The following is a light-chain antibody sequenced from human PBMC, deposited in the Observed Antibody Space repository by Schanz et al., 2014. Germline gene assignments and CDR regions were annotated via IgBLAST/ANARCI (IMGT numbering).Light chain of an antibody. CDR2: EVS. Sequence: QSALTQPPSASGSLGQSVTISCTGTTSDVGAYNYVSWYQQHPGKAPKVMIYEVSKRPSGVSNRFSGSKSGNTASLTISGLQAEDEADYYCSSYTSSSTVVFGGGTKLTVL. CDR3: SSYTSSSTVV. J-gene: IGLJ2*01. CDR1: TSDVGAYNY. V-gene: IGLV2-14*01.